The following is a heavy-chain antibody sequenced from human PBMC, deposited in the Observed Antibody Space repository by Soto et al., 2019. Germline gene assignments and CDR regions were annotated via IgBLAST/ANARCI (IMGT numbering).Heavy chain of an antibody. V-gene: IGHV2-5*01. CDR1: GISLTTSGVG. CDR3: ARGLATLPVFAFDV. CDR2: IYWNDDK. J-gene: IGHJ3*01. D-gene: IGHD1-1*01. Sequence: QITLKWSGPTLVKPTQTLTLTCTLSGISLTTSGVGLGWIRQTPGKALEWLALIYWNDDKHYSPFLKSRLTITKDTSKNQAVLTMTNMDPVDTATYYCARGLATLPVFAFDVWGQGTVVTVSS.